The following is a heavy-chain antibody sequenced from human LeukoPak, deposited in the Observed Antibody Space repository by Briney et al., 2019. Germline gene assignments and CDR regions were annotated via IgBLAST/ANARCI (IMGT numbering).Heavy chain of an antibody. CDR3: ARLAQRGFGELFGGFGY. V-gene: IGHV5-51*01. J-gene: IGHJ4*02. D-gene: IGHD3-10*01. CDR2: IYPGDSDT. CDR1: GYSFTTYW. Sequence: GESLKISCKGSGYSFTTYWIGWVRQMPGKGLEWMGIIYPGDSDTRYSPSFQGQVTIPADKSTSTAYLQWSSLKASDTAMYYCARLAQRGFGELFGGFGYWGQGTLVTVSS.